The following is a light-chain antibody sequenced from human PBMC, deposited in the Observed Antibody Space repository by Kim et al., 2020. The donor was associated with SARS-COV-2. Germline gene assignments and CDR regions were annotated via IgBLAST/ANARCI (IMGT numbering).Light chain of an antibody. CDR1: SSDVGSYNL. J-gene: IGLJ1*01. V-gene: IGLV2-23*02. CDR2: EVS. Sequence: QSITIACTGTSSDVGSYNLVSCYQQHPGKAPKLMIYEVSKRPSGVSNRFSGSKSGNTASLTISGLQAEDEADYYCCSYAGSGTFYVFGTGTKVTVL. CDR3: CSYAGSGTFYV.